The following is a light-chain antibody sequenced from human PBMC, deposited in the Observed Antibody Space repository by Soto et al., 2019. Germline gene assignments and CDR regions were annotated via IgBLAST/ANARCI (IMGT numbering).Light chain of an antibody. Sequence: DIQMTQSPSSLSASVGDRVTITCRASQYISSYVSWYQQKPGKAPKFLIYGASDLQRGVPSRFSGSGSGTDFTLTINSLQPEDFATYYCQQSYSRPLTFGPGTKLDIK. J-gene: IGKJ3*01. CDR2: GAS. CDR3: QQSYSRPLT. CDR1: QYISSY. V-gene: IGKV1-39*01.